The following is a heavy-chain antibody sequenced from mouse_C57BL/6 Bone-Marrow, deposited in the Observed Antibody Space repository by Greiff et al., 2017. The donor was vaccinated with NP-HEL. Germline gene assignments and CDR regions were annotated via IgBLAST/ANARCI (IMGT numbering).Heavy chain of an antibody. J-gene: IGHJ4*01. CDR3: AKKRVITTVVDYAMDY. V-gene: IGHV14-3*01. Sequence: EVQLQQSVAELVRPGASVKLSCTASGFNIKNTYMHWVKQRPEQGLEWIGRIDPANGNTKYAPKFQGKATITADTSSNTAYLQLSSLTSEDTAIYYCAKKRVITTVVDYAMDYWGQGTSVTVSS. D-gene: IGHD1-1*01. CDR2: IDPANGNT. CDR1: GFNIKNTY.